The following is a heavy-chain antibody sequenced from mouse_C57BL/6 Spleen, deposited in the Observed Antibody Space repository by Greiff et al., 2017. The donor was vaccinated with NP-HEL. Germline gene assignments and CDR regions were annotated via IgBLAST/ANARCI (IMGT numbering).Heavy chain of an antibody. V-gene: IGHV1-22*01. D-gene: IGHD2-3*01. CDR2: INPNNGGT. CDR3: ARDGYSIYYAMDY. J-gene: IGHJ4*01. CDR1: GYTFTDYN. Sequence: EVQLQQSGPELVKPGASVKMSCKASGYTFTDYNVHWVKQSHGKSLEWIGYINPNNGGTSYNQKFKGKATLTVNKSSSTAYMELRSLTSEDSAVYYCARDGYSIYYAMDYWGQGTSVTVSS.